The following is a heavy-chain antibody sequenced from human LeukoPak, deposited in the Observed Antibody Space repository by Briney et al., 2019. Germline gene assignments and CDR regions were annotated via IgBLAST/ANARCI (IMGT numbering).Heavy chain of an antibody. D-gene: IGHD6-6*01. CDR3: ARGSISVVI. V-gene: IGHV4-4*07. CDR1: GGSFSNYY. J-gene: IGHJ4*02. CDR2: IYTSGSA. Sequence: SETLSLTCTVSGGSFSNYYWSWIRQPAGKGLEWIGRIYTSGSASYNPSLKSRVTISLDTSKNQFSLKLSSVTAADTAVYFCARGSISVVIWGQGTLVTVSS.